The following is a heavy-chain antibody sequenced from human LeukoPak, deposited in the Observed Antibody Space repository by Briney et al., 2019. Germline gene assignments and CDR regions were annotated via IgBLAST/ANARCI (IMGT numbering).Heavy chain of an antibody. CDR2: IYTSGST. D-gene: IGHD4-23*01. V-gene: IGHV4-4*07. CDR3: ARGTLGYGGNPRAFDI. Sequence: PSETLSLTCTVSGGSISSYYWSWIRQPAGKGLEWIGRIYTSGSTNYNPSLKSRVTMSVDTSKNQFSLKLSSVTAADTAVYYCARGTLGYGGNPRAFDIWGQGTMVTVSS. J-gene: IGHJ3*02. CDR1: GGSISSYY.